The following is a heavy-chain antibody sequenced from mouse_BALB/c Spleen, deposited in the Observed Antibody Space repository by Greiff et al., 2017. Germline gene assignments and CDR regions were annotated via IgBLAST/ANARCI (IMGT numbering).Heavy chain of an antibody. CDR3: TRIYDGYTYYFDY. CDR2: IYPGNSDT. CDR1: GYTFTSYW. V-gene: IGHV1-5*01. J-gene: IGHJ2*01. D-gene: IGHD2-3*01. Sequence: EVQLQQSGTVLARPGASVKMSCKASGYTFTSYWMHWVKQRPGQGLEWIGAIYPGNSDTSYNQKFKGKAKLTAVTSTSTAYMELSSLTNADSAVYYCTRIYDGYTYYFDYWGQGTTLTVSS.